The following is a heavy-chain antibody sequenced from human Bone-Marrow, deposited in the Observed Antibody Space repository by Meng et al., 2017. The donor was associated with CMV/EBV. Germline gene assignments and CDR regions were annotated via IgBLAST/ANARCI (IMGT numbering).Heavy chain of an antibody. D-gene: IGHD3-16*01. CDR2: VSGSDADT. V-gene: IGHV3-23*01. J-gene: IGHJ4*02. CDR1: GFTFSSIA. CDR3: AKGRGVLWD. Sequence: LSYVASGFTFSSIAMTWVHQAPGKGLEWVYTVSGSDADTYYTGSMKGRSTISRDNSKNTLYLQMNSLRAEDTALYYCAKGRGVLWDWGQGTLVTVSS.